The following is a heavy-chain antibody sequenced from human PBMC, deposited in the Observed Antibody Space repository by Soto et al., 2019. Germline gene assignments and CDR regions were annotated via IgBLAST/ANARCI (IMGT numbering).Heavy chain of an antibody. D-gene: IGHD1-26*01. Sequence: GGSLRLSCAASGFTVSSNYMSWVRQAPGKGLEWVSVIYSGGSTYYADSEKGRFTISRDNSKNTLYLQMNSLRAEDTAVYYCAREYSGSYYEYFQHWGQGTLVTVSS. CDR2: IYSGGST. J-gene: IGHJ1*01. CDR3: AREYSGSYYEYFQH. CDR1: GFTVSSNY. V-gene: IGHV3-66*01.